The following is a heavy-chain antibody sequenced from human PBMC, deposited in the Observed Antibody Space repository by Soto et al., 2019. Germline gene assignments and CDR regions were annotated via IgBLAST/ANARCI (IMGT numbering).Heavy chain of an antibody. D-gene: IGHD3-3*01. CDR2: IYWDDDK. J-gene: IGHJ4*02. CDR1: GFSLTTSGVG. V-gene: IGHV2-5*02. CDR3: AHRVLRTVFGLVTTTAIYFDF. Sequence: QITLNESVPTVVRPTETLTLTCRFSGFSLTTSGVGVGWIRQSPGKAPEWLALIYWDDDKRYSASLKSRLTITKDISKNQVVLTVSDLDPTDTATYYCAHRVLRTVFGLVTTTAIYFDFWGQGTPVAVSS.